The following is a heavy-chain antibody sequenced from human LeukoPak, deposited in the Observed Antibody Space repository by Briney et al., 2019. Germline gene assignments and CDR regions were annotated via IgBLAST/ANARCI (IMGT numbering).Heavy chain of an antibody. CDR1: GYTFTSYY. CDR2: INPSGGST. J-gene: IGHJ4*02. Sequence: GASVKVSCKASGYTFTSYYMHWVRQAPGQGLEWMGIINPSGGSTSYAQKFQGRVTMTRDTSISTAYMELSRLRSDDTAVYYCAREDYLGYCSGGSCPKAYWGQGTLVTVSS. V-gene: IGHV1-46*01. CDR3: AREDYLGYCSGGSCPKAY. D-gene: IGHD2-15*01.